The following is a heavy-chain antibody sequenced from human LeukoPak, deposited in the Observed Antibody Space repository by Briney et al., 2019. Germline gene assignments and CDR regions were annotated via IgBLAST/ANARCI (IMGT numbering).Heavy chain of an antibody. CDR3: AREAEITRFDY. Sequence: SQTLSLTCAISGDSVSTNSVAWNWIRQSPSRGLEWLGGTSYRSKWYNDYAVSVKSRITITPDTSKNQFSLQLNSVTPEDTAVYYCAREAEITRFDYWGQGTLVTVSS. D-gene: IGHD5-24*01. J-gene: IGHJ4*02. CDR2: TSYRSKWYN. V-gene: IGHV6-1*01. CDR1: GDSVSTNSVA.